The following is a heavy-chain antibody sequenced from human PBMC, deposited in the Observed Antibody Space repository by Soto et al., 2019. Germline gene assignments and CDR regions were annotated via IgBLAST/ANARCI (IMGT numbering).Heavy chain of an antibody. J-gene: IGHJ4*02. CDR2: IHSSSSTI. CDR3: VRDGGYTYGFDF. Sequence: GGSLRLSCAASGFTFSRYSMNWVRQAPGKGLEWVSFIHSSSSTIYYADSVKGRFTISRDNAKNSLYLQMNSLRDEDTAVYYCVRDGGYTYGFDFWGQGALVTVSS. D-gene: IGHD5-18*01. CDR1: GFTFSRYS. V-gene: IGHV3-48*02.